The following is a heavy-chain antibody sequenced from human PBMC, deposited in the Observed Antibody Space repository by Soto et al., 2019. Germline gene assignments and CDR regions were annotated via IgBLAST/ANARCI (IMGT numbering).Heavy chain of an antibody. J-gene: IGHJ4*02. V-gene: IGHV3-23*01. Sequence: EVQLLESGGGLVQPGGSLRLSCAASGFFFTTYAMNWVRQAPGKGLEWVSGVSGSGGATSYADSVKGRFTISRDNSKNTLYLQMNSLRAEDTAVYYCASRSATVLSLTYWGPGTQVTVSS. D-gene: IGHD2-8*01. CDR3: ASRSATVLSLTY. CDR2: VSGSGGAT. CDR1: GFFFTTYA.